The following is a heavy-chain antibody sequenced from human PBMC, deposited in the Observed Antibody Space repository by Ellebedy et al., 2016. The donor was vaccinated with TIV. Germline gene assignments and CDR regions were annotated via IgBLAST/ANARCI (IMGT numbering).Heavy chain of an antibody. J-gene: IGHJ4*02. CDR2: IYYSGST. Sequence: MPSETLSLTCTVSGGSISSYYWSRIRQPPGKGLEWIGYIYYSGSTNYNPSLKSRVTISVDTSKNQFSLKLSSVTAADTAVYYCARVGAALDYWGQGTLVTVSS. CDR1: GGSISSYY. D-gene: IGHD2-15*01. V-gene: IGHV4-59*01. CDR3: ARVGAALDY.